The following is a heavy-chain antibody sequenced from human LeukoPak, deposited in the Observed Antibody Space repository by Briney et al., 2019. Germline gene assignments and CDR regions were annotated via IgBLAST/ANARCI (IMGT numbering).Heavy chain of an antibody. V-gene: IGHV1-2*06. Sequence: ASVKVSCKASGGTFSSYALSWVRQAPGQGLEWMGRINPNSGGTNYAQKFQGRVTMTRDTSISTAYMELSRLRSDDTAVYYCARKGKNYYDSSGYYYFDYWGQGTLVTVSS. CDR2: INPNSGGT. CDR3: ARKGKNYYDSSGYYYFDY. CDR1: GGTFSSYA. J-gene: IGHJ4*02. D-gene: IGHD3-22*01.